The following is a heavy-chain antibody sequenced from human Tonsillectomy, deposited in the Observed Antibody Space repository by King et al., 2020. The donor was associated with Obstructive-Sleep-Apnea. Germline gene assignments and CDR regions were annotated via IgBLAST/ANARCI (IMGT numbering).Heavy chain of an antibody. J-gene: IGHJ5*02. CDR3: AREGGSNVRGDWFDP. Sequence: QVPLQESGPGLVKPSETLSLTCTVSGVSLSSHYWSWIRQPPGKGLEWIGHIYYTGSTNHNPSLKSRVTISVDTSKNQFSLTLTSVTAADTAVYYCAREGGSNVRGDWFDPWGQGTLVTVSS. CDR2: IYYTGST. V-gene: IGHV4-59*11. CDR1: GVSLSSHY. D-gene: IGHD3-10*02.